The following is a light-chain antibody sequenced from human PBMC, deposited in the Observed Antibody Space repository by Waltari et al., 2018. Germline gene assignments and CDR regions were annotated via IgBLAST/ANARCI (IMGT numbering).Light chain of an antibody. CDR3: FSYAGSNIYV. J-gene: IGLJ1*01. Sequence: QSALTQPASVSGSPGQSITISCAGTSSGVGSYNLVSWYQQHPGRAPKLIIYEDNKRPSGVSSRFSGSKSGNTASLTISGLQTEDEAEYYCFSYAGSNIYVFASGTK. V-gene: IGLV2-23*01. CDR1: SSGVGSYNL. CDR2: EDN.